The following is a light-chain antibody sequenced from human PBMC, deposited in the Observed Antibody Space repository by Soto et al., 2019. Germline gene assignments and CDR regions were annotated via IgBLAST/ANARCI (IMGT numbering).Light chain of an antibody. Sequence: EIVMTQSPATLTVSPGERAILSCRASQSVSSNLAWYQQKPGQAPRLLIYGASSRATAIPARFSGSGSATEFTLTITSLQSEAFAVYYCQQYKEWPPKYTFGQGTKLEIK. CDR3: QQYKEWPPKYT. V-gene: IGKV3-15*01. CDR2: GAS. J-gene: IGKJ2*01. CDR1: QSVSSN.